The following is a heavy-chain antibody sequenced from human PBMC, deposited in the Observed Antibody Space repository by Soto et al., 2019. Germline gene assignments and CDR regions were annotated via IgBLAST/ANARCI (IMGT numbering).Heavy chain of an antibody. CDR3: ASTVTTYWYFDL. Sequence: SETLSLTCAVSGGSISSGGYSWSWIRQPPGKGLEWIGYIYYSGSTNYNPSLKSRVTISVDTSKNQFSLKLSSVTAADTAVYYCASTVTTYWYFDLWGRGTLVTVSS. D-gene: IGHD4-17*01. J-gene: IGHJ2*01. CDR1: GGSISSGGYS. V-gene: IGHV4-30-4*07. CDR2: IYYSGST.